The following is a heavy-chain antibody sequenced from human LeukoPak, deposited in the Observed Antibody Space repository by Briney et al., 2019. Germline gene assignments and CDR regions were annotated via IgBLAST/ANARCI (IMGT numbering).Heavy chain of an antibody. Sequence: PSETLSLTCAVSGGSISSSNWWSWVRQPPGKGLEWIGEIYHSGSTNYNPSLKSRVTISVDKSKNQFSLKLSSVTAADTAVYYCSYGSGSPEYFQHWGQGTLVTVSS. D-gene: IGHD3-10*01. CDR3: SYGSGSPEYFQH. J-gene: IGHJ1*01. V-gene: IGHV4-4*02. CDR2: IYHSGST. CDR1: GGSISSSNW.